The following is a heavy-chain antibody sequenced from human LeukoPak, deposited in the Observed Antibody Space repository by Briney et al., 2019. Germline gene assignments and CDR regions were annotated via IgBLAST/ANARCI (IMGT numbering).Heavy chain of an antibody. CDR1: GLTFSSSW. CDR2: INPDGNKK. J-gene: IGHJ4*02. Sequence: GGSLRLSCAVSGLTFSSSWMDWVRQAPGRGLEWVASINPDGNKKYSADSVKGRFTISRDNAENSLYLQMNSLKVEDTAFYYWSRDLGYSRLDYWGQGMLVTVSS. CDR3: SRDLGYSRLDY. V-gene: IGHV3-7*01. D-gene: IGHD5-18*01.